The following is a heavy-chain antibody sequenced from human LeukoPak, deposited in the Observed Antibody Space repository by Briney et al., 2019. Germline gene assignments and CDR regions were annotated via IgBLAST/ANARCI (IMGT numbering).Heavy chain of an antibody. CDR1: GYRFTSYW. D-gene: IGHD1-26*01. Sequence: GEPFKISCKASGYRFTSYWISGFRKIHGRGLDWMGRIDPSDSYTNYSPSLQGHVTISADKSISTAYLHWSSLKASDTARYYCARLGESGSYLDYWGQGTLVTVSS. CDR2: IDPSDSYT. CDR3: ARLGESGSYLDY. V-gene: IGHV5-10-1*01. J-gene: IGHJ4*02.